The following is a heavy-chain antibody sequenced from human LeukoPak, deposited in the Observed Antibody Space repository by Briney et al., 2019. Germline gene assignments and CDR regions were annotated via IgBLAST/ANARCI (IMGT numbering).Heavy chain of an antibody. CDR2: INTDGSST. CDR1: GFIFSSYW. J-gene: IGHJ4*02. D-gene: IGHD3-22*01. V-gene: IGHV3-74*01. CDR3: AKASAMIVVVSKHFDY. Sequence: GGSLRLSCAASGFIFSSYWMHWVRHAPGKGLAWVSRINTDGSSTSYADSVKGRFTISRDNAKNTLYLQMNSLRAEDTAVYYCAKASAMIVVVSKHFDYWGQGTLVTVSS.